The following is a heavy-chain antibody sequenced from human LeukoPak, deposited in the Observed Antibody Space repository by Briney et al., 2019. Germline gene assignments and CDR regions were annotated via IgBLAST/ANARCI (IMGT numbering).Heavy chain of an antibody. J-gene: IGHJ6*02. CDR1: GYTFTSYG. D-gene: IGHD2-8*01. CDR3: ARMKYCTNGVCFPDAYYYYGMDV. Sequence: ASVKVSCKASGYTFTSYGIGWVRQAPGQGLEWMGWISAYNGNTNYAQKLQGRVTMTTDTSTSTAYMELRSLRSDDTAVYYCARMKYCTNGVCFPDAYYYYGMDVWGQGTTVTVSS. V-gene: IGHV1-18*01. CDR2: ISAYNGNT.